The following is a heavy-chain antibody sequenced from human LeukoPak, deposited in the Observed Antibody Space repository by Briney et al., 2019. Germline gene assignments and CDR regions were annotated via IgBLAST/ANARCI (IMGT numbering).Heavy chain of an antibody. J-gene: IGHJ3*02. CDR3: ARGYHDSSGYAFDI. D-gene: IGHD3-22*01. Sequence: PGGSLRLSCAASGFTFSSYEMNWVRQAPWKGLEWVSYISSSGSTIYYADSVKGRFTISRDNAKNSLYLQMNSLRAEDTAVYYCARGYHDSSGYAFDIWGQGTMVTVSS. CDR2: ISSSGSTI. V-gene: IGHV3-48*03. CDR1: GFTFSSYE.